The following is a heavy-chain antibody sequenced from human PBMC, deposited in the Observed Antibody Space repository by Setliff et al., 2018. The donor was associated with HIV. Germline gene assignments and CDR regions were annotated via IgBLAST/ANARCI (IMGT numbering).Heavy chain of an antibody. J-gene: IGHJ6*03. Sequence: SETLSLTCAIYGGSFSDYYWSWIRQPPGKGLEWIGEINHSGRTNYSPSLRSRVTLSVDTSKSQFSLKLRSVTAADTAVYYCARVSVTYWYSIYRNYYHHMDVWGKGTTVTVSS. CDR3: ARVSVTYWYSIYRNYYHHMDV. CDR2: INHSGRT. V-gene: IGHV4-34*01. CDR1: GGSFSDYY. D-gene: IGHD2-8*02.